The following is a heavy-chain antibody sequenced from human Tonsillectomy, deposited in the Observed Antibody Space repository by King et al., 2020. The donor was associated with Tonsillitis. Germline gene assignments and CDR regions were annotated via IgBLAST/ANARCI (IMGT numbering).Heavy chain of an antibody. J-gene: IGHJ4*02. CDR3: ARVISVSYRYYFDY. Sequence: VQLVESGAEVKKPGASVKVSCQASGYTFTNDGITWVRQAPGRGLEWMGWISVYSDNTDYAQNLQGRVTMTADTSTSTAYMELRSLTSDDTAVYYCARVISVSYRYYFDYWGQGTLVSVS. CDR1: GYTFTNDG. D-gene: IGHD3-16*02. CDR2: ISVYSDNT. V-gene: IGHV1-18*04.